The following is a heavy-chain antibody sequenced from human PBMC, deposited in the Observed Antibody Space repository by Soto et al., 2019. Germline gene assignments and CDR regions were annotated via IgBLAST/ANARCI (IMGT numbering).Heavy chain of an antibody. CDR3: ARARRVPTANWFDP. D-gene: IGHD4-17*01. Sequence: ASVKVSCKASGYTFTSYAMHWVRQAPGQRLEWMGWINAGNGNTKYSQKFQGRVTITRDTSASTAYMELSSLRSEDTAVYYCARARRVPTANWFDPWGQGAMVTVSS. CDR2: INAGNGNT. J-gene: IGHJ5*02. V-gene: IGHV1-3*01. CDR1: GYTFTSYA.